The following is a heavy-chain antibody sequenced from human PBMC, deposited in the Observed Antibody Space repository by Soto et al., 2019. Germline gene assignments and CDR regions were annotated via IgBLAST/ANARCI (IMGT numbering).Heavy chain of an antibody. CDR3: AKDPADTAMVYYYYGMDV. D-gene: IGHD5-18*01. CDR1: GFTFSSYG. Sequence: QVQLVESGGGVVQPGRSLRLSCAATGFTFSSYGMHLVRQAPGKGLEWVAVISYDGSNKYYADSVKGRFTISRDNSKNTLYLQMNSLRAEDTAVYYCAKDPADTAMVYYYYGMDVWGQGTTVTVSS. CDR2: ISYDGSNK. V-gene: IGHV3-30*18. J-gene: IGHJ6*02.